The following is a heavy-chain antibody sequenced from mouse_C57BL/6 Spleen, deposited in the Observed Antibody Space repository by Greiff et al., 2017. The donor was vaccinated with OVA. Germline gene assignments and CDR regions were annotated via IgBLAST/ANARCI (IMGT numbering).Heavy chain of an antibody. V-gene: IGHV2-2*01. Sequence: VKLQESGPGLVQPSQSLSITCTVSGFSLTSYGVHWVRQSPGKGLEWLGVIWSGGSTDYNAAFISRLSISKDNSKSQVFFKMNSLQADDTAIYYCARKGLSNYDYAMDYWGQGTSVTVSS. J-gene: IGHJ4*01. CDR3: ARKGLSNYDYAMDY. CDR2: IWSGGST. CDR1: GFSLTSYG. D-gene: IGHD2-5*01.